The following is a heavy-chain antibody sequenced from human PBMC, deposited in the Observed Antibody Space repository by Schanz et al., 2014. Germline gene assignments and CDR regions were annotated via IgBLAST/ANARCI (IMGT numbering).Heavy chain of an antibody. CDR3: ARDTTWRLDL. CDR1: GFTFSTYA. CDR2: ISYSGST. V-gene: IGHV4-59*12. J-gene: IGHJ2*01. Sequence: VQLLDSGGGLVQPGGSLRLSCAASGFTFSTYAMSWVRQAPGKGLEWIGFISYSGSTYYNPSLKSRVTISVDTSNNQFSLTLTSLTAADTAVYYCARDTTWRLDLWGRGTLVTVSS. D-gene: IGHD1-1*01.